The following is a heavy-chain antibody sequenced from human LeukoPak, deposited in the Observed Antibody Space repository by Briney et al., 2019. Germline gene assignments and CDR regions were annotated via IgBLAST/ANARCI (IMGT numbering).Heavy chain of an antibody. Sequence: GGSLSLSCVASGSTFSSYYMSWVRQAPGKGLEWVANIKQDERETYYVDSVRGRFTVSRDNSKNSLYLQMDSLRADDTAVYYCARGRRLGSSSGVRFDPWGQGTLVTVSS. CDR1: GSTFSSYY. CDR2: IKQDERET. J-gene: IGHJ5*02. D-gene: IGHD6-6*01. V-gene: IGHV3-7*01. CDR3: ARGRRLGSSSGVRFDP.